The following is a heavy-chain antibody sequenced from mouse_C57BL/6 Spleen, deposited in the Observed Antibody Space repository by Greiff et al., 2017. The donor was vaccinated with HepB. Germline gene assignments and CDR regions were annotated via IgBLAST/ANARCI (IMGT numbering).Heavy chain of an antibody. CDR2: IYPGDGDT. CDR1: GYAFSSYW. J-gene: IGHJ1*03. V-gene: IGHV1-80*01. CDR3: ARPYYYGSRYWYFDV. Sequence: LVESGAELVKPGASVKISCKASGYAFSSYWMNWVKQRPGKGLEWIGQIYPGDGDTNYNGKFKGKATLTADKSSSTAYMQLSSLTSEDSAVYFCARPYYYGSRYWYFDVWGTGTTVTVSS. D-gene: IGHD1-1*01.